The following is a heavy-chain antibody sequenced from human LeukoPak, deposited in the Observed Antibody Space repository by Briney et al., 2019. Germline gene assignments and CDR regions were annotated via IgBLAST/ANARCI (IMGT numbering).Heavy chain of an antibody. J-gene: IGHJ4*02. CDR3: ARDNYEFWSGYYASVGY. Sequence: NPGGSLRLSCAASGFTFSSYSMNWVRQAPGKGLDWVSSISSSSSYVYYADSVKGRFTISRDNAKNSLYLQMNSLRAEDTAVYYCARDNYEFWSGYYASVGYWGQGTLVTVSS. CDR2: ISSSSSYV. V-gene: IGHV3-21*01. CDR1: GFTFSSYS. D-gene: IGHD3-3*01.